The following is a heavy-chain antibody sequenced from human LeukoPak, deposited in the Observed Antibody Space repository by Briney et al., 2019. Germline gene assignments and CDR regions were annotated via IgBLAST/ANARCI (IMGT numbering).Heavy chain of an antibody. V-gene: IGHV3-21*01. Sequence: PGGSLRLSCAASGSTYSISAMSWVRQAPGKGLEWVATISGNSITTYYADSVKGRFTISRDNAKNSLYLQMNSLRAEDTAVYYCARDSHSSSWYSEFDYWGQGTLVTVSS. CDR3: ARDSHSSSWYSEFDY. D-gene: IGHD6-13*01. CDR1: GSTYSISA. J-gene: IGHJ4*02. CDR2: ISGNSITT.